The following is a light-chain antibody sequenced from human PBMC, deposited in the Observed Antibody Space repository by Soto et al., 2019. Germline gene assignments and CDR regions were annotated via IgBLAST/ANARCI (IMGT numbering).Light chain of an antibody. Sequence: QSVLTQPASVSGSPGQSITISCTGTSSDVGAFGYVSWYQQHPGKAPKVMIYEGNVRPSGVSSRFSGSKSVNTASLTISGLQAEDEADYYCASYTDISTYVFGTGTKLTVL. CDR2: EGN. CDR3: ASYTDISTYV. J-gene: IGLJ1*01. CDR1: SSDVGAFGY. V-gene: IGLV2-14*01.